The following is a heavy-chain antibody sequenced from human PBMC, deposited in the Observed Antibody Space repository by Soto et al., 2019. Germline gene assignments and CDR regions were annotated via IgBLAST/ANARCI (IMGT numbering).Heavy chain of an antibody. Sequence: PGGSLRLSCAASGFTFSSYAMHWVRQAPGKGLEWVAVISYDGSNKYYADSVKGRFTISRDNSKNTLYLQMNSLRAEDTAVYYFARVLLLYCSGGSCSNARSTPDSYYYGMDVWGQGTTVTVSS. CDR1: GFTFSSYA. J-gene: IGHJ6*02. D-gene: IGHD2-15*01. V-gene: IGHV3-30-3*01. CDR3: ARVLLLYCSGGSCSNARSTPDSYYYGMDV. CDR2: ISYDGSNK.